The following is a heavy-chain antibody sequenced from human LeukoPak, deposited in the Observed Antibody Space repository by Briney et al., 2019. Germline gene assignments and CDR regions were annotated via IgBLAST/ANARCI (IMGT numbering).Heavy chain of an antibody. CDR3: ARGPPILTRDY. CDR2: IYYSGST. J-gene: IGHJ4*02. CDR1: GGSISSSSYY. V-gene: IGHV4-39*07. Sequence: SETLSLTCTVSGGSISSSSYYWGWIRQPPGKGLEWIGSIYYSGSTYYNPSLKSRVTISVDTSKNQFSLKLSSVTAADTAVYYCARGPPILTRDYWGQGTLATVSS.